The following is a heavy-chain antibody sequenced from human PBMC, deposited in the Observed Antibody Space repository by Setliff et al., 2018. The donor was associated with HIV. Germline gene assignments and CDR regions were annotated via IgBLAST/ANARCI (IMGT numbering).Heavy chain of an antibody. CDR1: GFTFDDYT. CDR2: ISWDGGST. CDR3: AKSERRQDITIFGVVAD. V-gene: IGHV3-43*01. Sequence: GGSLRLSCAASGFTFDDYTMHWVRQAPGKGLEWVSLISWDGGSTYYAGSVKGRFTISRDNSKNSLYLQMNSLRTEDTALYYCAKSERRQDITIFGVVADWGQGTLVTVSS. J-gene: IGHJ4*02. D-gene: IGHD3-3*01.